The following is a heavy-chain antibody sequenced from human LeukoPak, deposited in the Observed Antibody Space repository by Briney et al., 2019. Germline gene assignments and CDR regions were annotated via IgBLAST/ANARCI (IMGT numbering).Heavy chain of an antibody. D-gene: IGHD6-13*01. V-gene: IGHV4-30-4*07. CDR1: GGSISSGGNS. CDR3: AREKQQLVIGGWFDP. CDR2: ISYSGNT. J-gene: IGHJ5*02. Sequence: SETLSLTCAVSGGSISSGGNSWSWIRQPPGKGLEWIGYISYSGNTYYNSSLKSRVTISVDTSKNQFSLKLSSVTAADTAVYYCAREKQQLVIGGWFDPWGQGTLVTVSS.